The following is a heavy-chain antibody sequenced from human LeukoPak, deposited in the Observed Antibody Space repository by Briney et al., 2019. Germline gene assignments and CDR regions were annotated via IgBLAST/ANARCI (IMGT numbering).Heavy chain of an antibody. CDR2: THYSGST. Sequence: SETLSLTCTVSGGSISSYYWSWIRQPPGKGLEWIGYTHYSGSTNYNPSLKSRVTISVDTYKNQFSLKLSSVTAADTAVYYCARAAMVAFDYWGQGTLVTVSS. CDR3: ARAAMVAFDY. CDR1: GGSISSYY. V-gene: IGHV4-59*01. D-gene: IGHD5-18*01. J-gene: IGHJ4*02.